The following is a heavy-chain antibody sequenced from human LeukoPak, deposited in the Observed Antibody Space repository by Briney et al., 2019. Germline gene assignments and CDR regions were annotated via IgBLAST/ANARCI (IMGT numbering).Heavy chain of an antibody. Sequence: PSEPLSLTCTVSGGSISSYYWSWIRQPPGKGLEWIGYSPYSGTTSYSPSLESRVTMSVDTSKNQFSLKLSSVTAADTAVYYCARHSAGTTYDYWGQGTLVIVSS. D-gene: IGHD1-7*01. V-gene: IGHV4-59*08. CDR1: GGSISSYY. CDR2: SPYSGTT. CDR3: ARHSAGTTYDY. J-gene: IGHJ4*02.